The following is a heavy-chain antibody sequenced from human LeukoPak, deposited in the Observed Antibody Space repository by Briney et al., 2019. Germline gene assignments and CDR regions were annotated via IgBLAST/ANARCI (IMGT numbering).Heavy chain of an antibody. Sequence: GGSLGLSCAASGFTFSSYNMNWVRQAPGKGLEWVSYISSSSSTLYYADSVKGRFTISRDNAKNSLYLQMNSLRAEDTAVYYCARLPPLYSSGWYAADYWGQGTLVTVSS. D-gene: IGHD6-19*01. CDR1: GFTFSSYN. CDR2: ISSSSSTL. CDR3: ARLPPLYSSGWYAADY. V-gene: IGHV3-48*01. J-gene: IGHJ4*02.